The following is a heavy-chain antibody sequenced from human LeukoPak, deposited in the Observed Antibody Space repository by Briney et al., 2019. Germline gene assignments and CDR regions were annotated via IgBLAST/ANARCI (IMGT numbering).Heavy chain of an antibody. J-gene: IGHJ5*02. Sequence: GGSLRLSCAASGFTFSSYSMNWVRQAPGKGLEWVSSISSSSSYIYYADSVKGRFTISRDNSKNTLYLQMNSLRAEDTAVYYCAKANRSGWYLFGWFDPWGQGTLVTVSS. CDR1: GFTFSSYS. CDR3: AKANRSGWYLFGWFDP. CDR2: ISSSSSYI. D-gene: IGHD6-19*01. V-gene: IGHV3-21*04.